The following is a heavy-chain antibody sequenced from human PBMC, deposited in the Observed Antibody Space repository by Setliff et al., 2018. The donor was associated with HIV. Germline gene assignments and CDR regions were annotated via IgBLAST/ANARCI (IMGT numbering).Heavy chain of an antibody. V-gene: IGHV3-74*01. D-gene: IGHD2-2*01. Sequence: GGSLRLSCAASGSTFSSYWIHWVRQAPGEGLLWVSRINTDGSSTNYADSVKGRFTISRDNAKNTLYLQMNSLRAEDTAVYYCARGSSETDYYYYYMDVWGKGTTVTVSS. CDR1: GSTFSSYW. CDR2: INTDGSST. J-gene: IGHJ6*03. CDR3: ARGSSETDYYYYYMDV.